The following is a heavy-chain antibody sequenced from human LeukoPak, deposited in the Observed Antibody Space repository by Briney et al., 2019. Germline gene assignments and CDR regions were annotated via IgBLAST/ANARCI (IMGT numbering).Heavy chain of an antibody. D-gene: IGHD6-13*01. CDR2: INPSGGST. CDR3: ASVPRRSSSWYDLDY. Sequence: ASVKVSCKASGYTFTSYYMHWVRQAPGQGLEWMGIINPSGGSTSYAQKFQGRVTMTRDTSTSTVYMELISLRSEDTAVYYCASVPRRSSSWYDLDYWGQGTLVTVSS. CDR1: GYTFTSYY. V-gene: IGHV1-46*01. J-gene: IGHJ4*02.